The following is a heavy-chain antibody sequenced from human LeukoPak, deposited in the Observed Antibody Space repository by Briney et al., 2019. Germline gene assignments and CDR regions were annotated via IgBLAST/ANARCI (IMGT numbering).Heavy chain of an antibody. CDR1: EASIASSYW. D-gene: IGHD3-3*01. CDR3: ARHQEWRNWFDS. J-gene: IGHJ5*01. CDR2: MFYSGST. Sequence: SETLSLTCAVSEASIASSYWWSWVRQPPGKGLEWIGSMFYSGSTYHNPSLKGRVTISADTSKSQFSLNLTSATAADTAVYYCARHQEWRNWFDSWGQGILVTVSS. V-gene: IGHV4-39*01.